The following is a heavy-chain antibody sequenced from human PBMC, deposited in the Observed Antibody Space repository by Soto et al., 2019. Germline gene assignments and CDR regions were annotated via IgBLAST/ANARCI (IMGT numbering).Heavy chain of an antibody. D-gene: IGHD3-10*01. J-gene: IGHJ6*02. CDR1: GGSFDDFY. V-gene: IGHV4-34*01. CDR2: ISHDGGT. CDR3: ARGQLVWYGDLTPYYRDMDV. Sequence: SETLSLTCAFYGGSFDDFYWSWVRQSPGKGLEWIGEISHDGGTNYSPSLASRISISADTSKNQFSLHLKSVTAADTGLYYCARGQLVWYGDLTPYYRDMDVWGQGTTVT.